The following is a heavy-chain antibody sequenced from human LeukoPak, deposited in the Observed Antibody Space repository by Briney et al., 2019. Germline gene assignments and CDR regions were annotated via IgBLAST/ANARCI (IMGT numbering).Heavy chain of an antibody. Sequence: PSETLSLTCTVSGGSISSYYWSWIRQPAGKGLEWIGRIYTSGSTNYNPSLKSRVTMSVDTSKNQFSLKLSSVTAADTAVYYCARGSFDFWSGYYTDYWGQGTLVTVSS. CDR3: ARGSFDFWSGYYTDY. V-gene: IGHV4-4*07. CDR1: GGSISSYY. J-gene: IGHJ4*02. CDR2: IYTSGST. D-gene: IGHD3-3*01.